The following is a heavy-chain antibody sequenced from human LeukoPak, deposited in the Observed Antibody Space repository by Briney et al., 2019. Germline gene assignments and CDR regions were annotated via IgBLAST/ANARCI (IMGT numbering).Heavy chain of an antibody. Sequence: KPSETLSLTCTVSGGSISSYYWSWIRQPPGKGLEWIGYIHSDGTTNYDSSLQSRVAISLDTSKIQFSLRLYSVTAADTALYFCARLNFRGGEALHFDSWGQGTLVTVSS. CDR1: GGSISSYY. CDR2: IHSDGTT. V-gene: IGHV4-4*09. D-gene: IGHD3-16*01. J-gene: IGHJ4*02. CDR3: ARLNFRGGEALHFDS.